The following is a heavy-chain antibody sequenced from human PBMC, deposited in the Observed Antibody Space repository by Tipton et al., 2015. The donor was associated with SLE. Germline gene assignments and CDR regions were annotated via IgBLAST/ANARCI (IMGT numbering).Heavy chain of an antibody. CDR3: ARGLPATSWFDP. CDR2: IYYSGST. Sequence: LRLSCTVSGGSISSYYWSWIRQPPGKGLEWIGYIYYSGSTNYNPSLKSRVTISVDTSKNQFSLKLSSVSAADTAVYYCARGLPATSWFDPWGQGTLVTVSS. V-gene: IGHV4-59*01. D-gene: IGHD1-26*01. J-gene: IGHJ5*02. CDR1: GGSISSYY.